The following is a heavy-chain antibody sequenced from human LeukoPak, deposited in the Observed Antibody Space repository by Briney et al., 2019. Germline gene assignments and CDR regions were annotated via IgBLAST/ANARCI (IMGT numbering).Heavy chain of an antibody. CDR1: GGSISSSY. D-gene: IGHD6-19*01. Sequence: SETLSLTCTVSGGSISSSYWRWVRQSPGKGLGWIGYIYYNRGTNNNPSLKSGVTISVDTSKNQFSRRLNSLTAADTAVYYCARHRYTSGWYAGFDYWGQGTLVTVSS. CDR3: ARHRYTSGWYAGFDY. CDR2: IYYNRGT. J-gene: IGHJ4*02. V-gene: IGHV4-59*08.